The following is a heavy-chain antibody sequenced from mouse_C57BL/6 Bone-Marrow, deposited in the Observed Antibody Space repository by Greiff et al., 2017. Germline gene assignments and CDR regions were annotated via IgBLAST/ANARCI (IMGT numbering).Heavy chain of an antibody. V-gene: IGHV5-4*01. CDR3: ARAYDHYAMDY. D-gene: IGHD2-3*01. CDR2: ISDGGSYT. CDR1: GFTFSSYA. J-gene: IGHJ4*01. Sequence: EVQLVESGGGLVKPGGSLKLSCAASGFTFSSYAMSWVRQTPEKRLEWVATISDGGSYTYYPDNVKGRFTISRDNAKNNLYLQMSHLKSEDTAMYYCARAYDHYAMDYWGQGTSVTVSS.